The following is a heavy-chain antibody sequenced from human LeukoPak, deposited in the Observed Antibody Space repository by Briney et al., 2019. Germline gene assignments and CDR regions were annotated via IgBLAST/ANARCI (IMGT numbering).Heavy chain of an antibody. Sequence: PGGSLRLSCAASGFTFSSYAMSWVRQAPGKGLEWVSAISGGGGSTYYADSVKGRFTISRDNSKNTLYLQMNSLRTEDTAVYYCAKDLTVGATGSPDAFDIWGQGTMVTVSS. V-gene: IGHV3-23*01. D-gene: IGHD1-26*01. CDR3: AKDLTVGATGSPDAFDI. J-gene: IGHJ3*02. CDR1: GFTFSSYA. CDR2: ISGGGGST.